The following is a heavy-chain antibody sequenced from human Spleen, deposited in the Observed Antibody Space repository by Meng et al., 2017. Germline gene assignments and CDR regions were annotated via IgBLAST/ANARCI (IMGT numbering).Heavy chain of an antibody. J-gene: IGHJ4*02. V-gene: IGHV3-9*01. Sequence: LSLTCAASGFIVSSNYMIWVRQAPGKGLEWVSGISWNSGSIGYADSVKGRFTISRDNAKNSLYLQMNGLSVEDTALYYCAKDVGHSWAFDHWGQGALVTVSS. CDR3: AKDVGHSWAFDH. D-gene: IGHD1-26*01. CDR1: GFIVSSNY. CDR2: ISWNSGSI.